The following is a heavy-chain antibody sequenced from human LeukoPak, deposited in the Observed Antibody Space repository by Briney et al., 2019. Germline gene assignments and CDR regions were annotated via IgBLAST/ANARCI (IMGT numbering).Heavy chain of an antibody. D-gene: IGHD3-10*01. CDR1: GFTLSSYA. J-gene: IGHJ4*02. Sequence: GRSLRLSCAASGFTLSSYAMHWARQAPGKGLEWVAVISYDGSNKYYADSVKGRFTISRDNSKKTLYLQMNSLRAEDTAVYCCARGVLNGFGGDSFDYWGQGTLVTVSS. V-gene: IGHV3-30*04. CDR3: ARGVLNGFGGDSFDY. CDR2: ISYDGSNK.